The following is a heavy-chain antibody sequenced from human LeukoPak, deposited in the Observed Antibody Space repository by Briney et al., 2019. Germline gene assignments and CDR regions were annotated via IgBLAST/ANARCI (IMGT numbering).Heavy chain of an antibody. CDR3: ATSASTIYYNY. Sequence: GASVKVSCKASGYTFTNYAIHWVRQAPGQRLEWMGWINAGNGNTKYSQNFQGRVTITRDTSARDTFASTAYMELSSLRSEDTAVYYCATSASTIYYNYWGQGTLVTVSS. V-gene: IGHV1-3*01. J-gene: IGHJ4*02. CDR1: GYTFTNYA. D-gene: IGHD2-2*01. CDR2: INAGNGNT.